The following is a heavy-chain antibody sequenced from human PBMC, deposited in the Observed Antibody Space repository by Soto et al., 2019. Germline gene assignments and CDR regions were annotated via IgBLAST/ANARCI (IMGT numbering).Heavy chain of an antibody. CDR3: ARDRGLRRWGAARSMDV. J-gene: IGHJ6*02. Sequence: SLRLSCAASGFNFSSYGMHWVRQAPGKGLEWLAVIWYDGSNKYYADSVKGRFTISRDNSKNTLYLQMNSLRAEDTAVYYCARDRGLRRWGAARSMDVWGQGTTVTVSS. CDR1: GFNFSSYG. V-gene: IGHV3-33*01. CDR2: IWYDGSNK. D-gene: IGHD6-13*01.